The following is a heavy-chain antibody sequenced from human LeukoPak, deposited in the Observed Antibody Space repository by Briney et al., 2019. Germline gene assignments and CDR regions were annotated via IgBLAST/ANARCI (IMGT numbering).Heavy chain of an antibody. CDR3: ARGGRYIRRRLDV. CDR2: IYSGGGT. J-gene: IGHJ6*02. V-gene: IGHV4-59*01. Sequence: PSETLSLTCTVSGGSISSFYWSWVQQAPGKGLEWIGYIYSGGGTNYNPSLASRIIISVDTSKNQFSLKLNSVTAADTAVYYCARGGRYIRRRLDVWGQGTTVTVSS. CDR1: GGSISSFY. D-gene: IGHD3-16*01.